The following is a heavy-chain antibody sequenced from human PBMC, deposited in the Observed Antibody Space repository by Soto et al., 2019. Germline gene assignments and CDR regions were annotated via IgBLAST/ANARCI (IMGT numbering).Heavy chain of an antibody. CDR3: ATSGYCSITSCYAGYWDAFDI. J-gene: IGHJ3*02. D-gene: IGHD2-2*03. Sequence: PGESLKISCKGSGYSFTSYWIGWVRQMLGKGLEWMGIIYPGDSDTRYSPSFQGQVTISADKSISTAYLQWSSLKASDTAMYYCATSGYCSITSCYAGYWDAFDIWGQGTMVTVSS. CDR2: IYPGDSDT. V-gene: IGHV5-51*01. CDR1: GYSFTSYW.